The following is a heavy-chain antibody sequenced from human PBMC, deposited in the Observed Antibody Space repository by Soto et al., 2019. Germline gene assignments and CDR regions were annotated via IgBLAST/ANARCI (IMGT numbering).Heavy chain of an antibody. CDR2: IYHSGST. CDR1: GGSFSSANYS. Sequence: QLQLQESGSGLVKPSQTLSLTCAVSGGSFSSANYSWTWIRQPPGKGLEWLGYIYHSGSTYYNPSLKSRVTMSVDRSRNQLSLNLSSATAADTAVYYCARVLPRWYFDLWGRGTLVTVSS. CDR3: ARVLPRWYFDL. J-gene: IGHJ2*01. V-gene: IGHV4-30-2*01.